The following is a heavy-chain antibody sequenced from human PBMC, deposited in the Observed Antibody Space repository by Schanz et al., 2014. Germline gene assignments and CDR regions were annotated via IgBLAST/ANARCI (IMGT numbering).Heavy chain of an antibody. CDR3: ARVAPAATYLDS. V-gene: IGHV3-23*04. CDR1: GFTFSSYA. D-gene: IGHD2-2*01. J-gene: IGHJ4*02. Sequence: VHLVESGGGVVQPGGSLRLSCAASGFTFSSYAMSWVRQAPGKGLEWVSDISDSGDSTHYADSVKGRFTISRDNAKNSLFLQMSSLSAEDTAVYYCARVAPAATYLDSWGLGTLVTVSS. CDR2: ISDSGDST.